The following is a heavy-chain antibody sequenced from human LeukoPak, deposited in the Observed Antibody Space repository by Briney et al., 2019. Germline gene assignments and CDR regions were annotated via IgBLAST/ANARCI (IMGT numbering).Heavy chain of an antibody. V-gene: IGHV3-11*01. CDR1: GFTFSDYY. CDR3: RAYYDFWSGYYLYYYYYMDV. CDR2: ISSSGSTT. D-gene: IGHD3-3*01. Sequence: GGSLRLSCAASGFTFSDYYMSWIRQAPGKGLEWVSYISSSGSTTYYADSVKGRFTISRDNAKNSLYLQMNSLRAEDTAVYYCRAYYDFWSGYYLYYYYYMDVWGKGTTVTVSS. J-gene: IGHJ6*03.